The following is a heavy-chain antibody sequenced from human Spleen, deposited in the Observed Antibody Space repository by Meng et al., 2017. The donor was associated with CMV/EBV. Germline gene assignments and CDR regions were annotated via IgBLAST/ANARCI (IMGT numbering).Heavy chain of an antibody. Sequence: GESLKISCAASGFTFSSYEMNWVRQAPGKGLEWVAVISHDGNNEHYADSVKGRFTISRDSSKNTLYLQMNTLRAEDTAIYYCGRDRRYCSTTSCYRRDLYYYYGLDVWGQGTTVTVSS. CDR3: GRDRRYCSTTSCYRRDLYYYYGLDV. CDR2: ISHDGNNE. J-gene: IGHJ6*02. D-gene: IGHD2-2*02. V-gene: IGHV3-30-3*01. CDR1: GFTFSSYE.